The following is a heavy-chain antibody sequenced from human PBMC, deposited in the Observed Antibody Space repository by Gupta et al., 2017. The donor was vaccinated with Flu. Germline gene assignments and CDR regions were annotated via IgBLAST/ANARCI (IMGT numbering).Heavy chain of an antibody. Sequence: EVQLLESGGGLVQPGGSLRLSCAASGFTFSSYAMSWVRQAPGKGLEWVSAISGSGGSTYYADSVKGRFTISRDNSKNTLYLQMNSLRAEDTAVYYCAKMQGQQLVYFGGDYYYYYGMDVWGQGTTVTVSS. CDR1: GFTFSSYA. CDR2: ISGSGGST. V-gene: IGHV3-23*01. D-gene: IGHD6-13*01. CDR3: AKMQGQQLVYFGGDYYYYYGMDV. J-gene: IGHJ6*02.